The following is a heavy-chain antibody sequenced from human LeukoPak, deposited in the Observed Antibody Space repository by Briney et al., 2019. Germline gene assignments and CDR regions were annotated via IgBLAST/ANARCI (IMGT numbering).Heavy chain of an antibody. Sequence: SETLSLTCAVYGESFSGYYWSWIRQPPGKGLEWIGEINHSGSTNYNPSLKSRVTISVDTSKNQFSLKLSSVTAADTAVYYCARGYSYGSSWGQGTLVTVSS. J-gene: IGHJ5*02. CDR2: INHSGST. V-gene: IGHV4-34*01. D-gene: IGHD5-18*01. CDR3: ARGYSYGSS. CDR1: GESFSGYY.